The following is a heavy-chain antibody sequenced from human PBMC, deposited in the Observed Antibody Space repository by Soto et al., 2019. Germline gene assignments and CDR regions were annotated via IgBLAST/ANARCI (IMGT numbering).Heavy chain of an antibody. V-gene: IGHV2-70*11. CDR3: ARIQDYVGGMDV. D-gene: IGHD4-17*01. CDR1: GFSLSTSGMC. J-gene: IGHJ6*02. CDR2: IDWDDDK. Sequence: GPTLVNPTQTLTLTCTFSGFSLSTSGMCLSWIRQPPGKALEWLARIDWDDDKYYSTSLKTRLTISKDTSKNQVVLTMTNMDPVDTATYYCARIQDYVGGMDVWGQGTTVTVSS.